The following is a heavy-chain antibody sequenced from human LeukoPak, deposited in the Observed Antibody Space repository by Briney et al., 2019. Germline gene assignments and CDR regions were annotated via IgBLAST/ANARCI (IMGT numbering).Heavy chain of an antibody. Sequence: GGSLRLSCAVSGFTFSSYGMHWVRQAPGKGLEWVAFIRYDGSNKYYADSVKGRFTISRDNSKNTLYLQMNSLRAEDTAVYYCAKDGAAMAAGVDYWGQGTLVTVSS. D-gene: IGHD5-18*01. CDR3: AKDGAAMAAGVDY. J-gene: IGHJ4*02. CDR2: IRYDGSNK. V-gene: IGHV3-30*02. CDR1: GFTFSSYG.